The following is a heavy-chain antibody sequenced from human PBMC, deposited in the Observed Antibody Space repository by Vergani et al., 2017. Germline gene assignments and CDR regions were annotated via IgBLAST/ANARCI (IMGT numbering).Heavy chain of an antibody. Sequence: QVQLQQWGAGLLKPSETLSLTCAVYGGSFSGYYWSWIRQPPGKGLEWIGEINHSGSTNYNPSLKSRVTISVDTSKNQFSLKLSSVTAADTAVYYCAREVRXLALYYYYYYYMDVWGKGTTVTVSS. CDR3: AREVRXLALYYYYYYYMDV. V-gene: IGHV4-34*01. J-gene: IGHJ6*03. CDR2: INHSGST. D-gene: IGHD6-6*01. CDR1: GGSFSGYY.